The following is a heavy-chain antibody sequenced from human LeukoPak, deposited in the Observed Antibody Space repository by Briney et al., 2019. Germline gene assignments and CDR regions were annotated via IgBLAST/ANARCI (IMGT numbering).Heavy chain of an antibody. CDR2: INSDGSST. CDR3: AREYYDSSGYLQH. Sequence: GGSLRLSCTASGFTLRDYWMHWVRQAPGKGLVWVSRINSDGSSTSYADSVKGRFTISRDNAKNTLYLQMNSLRAEDTAVYYCAREYYDSSGYLQHWGQGTLVTVSS. V-gene: IGHV3-74*01. CDR1: GFTLRDYW. D-gene: IGHD3-22*01. J-gene: IGHJ1*01.